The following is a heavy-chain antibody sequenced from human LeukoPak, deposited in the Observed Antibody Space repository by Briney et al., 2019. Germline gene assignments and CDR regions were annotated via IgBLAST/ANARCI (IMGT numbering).Heavy chain of an antibody. CDR1: RGTLRSYA. D-gene: IGHD3-16*01. V-gene: IGHV1-69*05. CDR3: VREGEPQTFAY. Sequence: ASVKVSCKASRGTLRSYAISWVRQAPGQGLEWMGGTIPIFGTANYAQKFQGRVTITTDESRSTAYMELNSLRFDDTAVYYCVREGEPQTFAYWGQGTLVTVSS. CDR2: TIPIFGTA. J-gene: IGHJ4*02.